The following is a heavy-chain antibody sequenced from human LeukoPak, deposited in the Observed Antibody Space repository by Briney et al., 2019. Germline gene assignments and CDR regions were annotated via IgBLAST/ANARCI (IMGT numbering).Heavy chain of an antibody. J-gene: IGHJ4*02. CDR1: GYTFTSYG. V-gene: IGHV1-18*01. CDR2: ISAYNGNT. CDR3: ARSYSSSWYLDY. Sequence: ASVKVSCKASGYTFTSYGISWVRQAPGQGLEWMGWISAYNGNTNYAQKLQGRVTMTTDTSTSTAYKELRSLRSDDTAVYYCARSYSSSWYLDYWGQGTLVTVSS. D-gene: IGHD6-13*01.